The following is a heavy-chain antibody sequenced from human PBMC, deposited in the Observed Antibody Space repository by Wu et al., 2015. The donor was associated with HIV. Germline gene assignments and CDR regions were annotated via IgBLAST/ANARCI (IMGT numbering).Heavy chain of an antibody. CDR1: GGTFSSYA. J-gene: IGHJ5*02. D-gene: IGHD3-10*01. Sequence: QVQLVQSGAEVKKPGSSVKVSCKASGGTFSSYAISWVRQAPGQGLEWMGGIIPIFGTANYAQKFQGRVTITADESTSTAYMELSSLRSEDTAVYYCARGGMLLWFGELSGWFDPWGQGNPGHRLL. CDR2: IIPIFGTA. V-gene: IGHV1-69*12. CDR3: ARGGMLLWFGELSGWFDP.